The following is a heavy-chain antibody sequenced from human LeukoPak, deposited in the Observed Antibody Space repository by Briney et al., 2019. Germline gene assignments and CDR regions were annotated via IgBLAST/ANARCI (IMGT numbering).Heavy chain of an antibody. Sequence: PSETLSLTCTVYGGSFSGYCWSWIRQPPGKGLEWIGEINHSGSTNYNPSLKSRVTISVDTSKNQFSLKLSSVTAADTAVYYCARGDGYCSGGSCCPSDWGQGTLVTVSS. CDR2: INHSGST. CDR1: GGSFSGYC. V-gene: IGHV4-34*01. D-gene: IGHD2-15*01. J-gene: IGHJ4*02. CDR3: ARGDGYCSGGSCCPSD.